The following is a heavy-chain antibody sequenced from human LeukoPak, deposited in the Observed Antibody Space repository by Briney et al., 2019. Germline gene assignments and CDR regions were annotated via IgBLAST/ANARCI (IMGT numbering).Heavy chain of an antibody. V-gene: IGHV1-18*01. J-gene: IGHJ4*02. D-gene: IGHD3-16*02. CDR2: ISAYNGNT. Sequence: ASVKVSCKASGYTFTSYGIIWVRRAPGHGVEGVGGISAYNGNTKYVQKLQGRVTMTTHTSTSTAYMEMRSLRADDTAVYYCATDSLGDYVWGSYRHDFDYGGQETLLTVSS. CDR1: GYTFTSYG. CDR3: ATDSLGDYVWGSYRHDFDY.